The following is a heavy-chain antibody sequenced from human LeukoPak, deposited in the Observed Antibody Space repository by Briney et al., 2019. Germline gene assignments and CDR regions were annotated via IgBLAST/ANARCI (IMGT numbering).Heavy chain of an antibody. CDR2: ISWNSGSI. CDR1: GFTFDDYA. Sequence: PGRSLRLSCAASGFTFDDYAMHWVRQAPGKGLEWFSGISWNSGSIGYADSVKGRFTISRDNAKNSLYLQMSSLRAEDTALYYCVKESVDYGGNSGRVGWSSKAFDIWGQGTMVTVSS. J-gene: IGHJ3*02. V-gene: IGHV3-9*01. CDR3: VKESVDYGGNSGRVGWSSKAFDI. D-gene: IGHD4-23*01.